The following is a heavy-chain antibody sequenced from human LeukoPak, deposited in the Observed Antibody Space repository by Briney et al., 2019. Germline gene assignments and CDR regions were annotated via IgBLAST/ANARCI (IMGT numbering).Heavy chain of an antibody. J-gene: IGHJ4*02. CDR3: ARVGRGVGATY. Sequence: GGSLRLSCAASGFTFSSYEMNWVRQAPGKGLEWVSVIYSGGSTYYADSVKGRFTISRDNSKNTLYLQMNSLRAEDSAVYYCARVGRGVGATYWGQGTLVTVSS. CDR1: GFTFSSYE. CDR2: IYSGGST. D-gene: IGHD1-26*01. V-gene: IGHV3-53*01.